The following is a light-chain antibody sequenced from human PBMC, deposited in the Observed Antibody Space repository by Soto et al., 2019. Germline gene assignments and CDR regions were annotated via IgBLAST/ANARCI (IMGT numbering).Light chain of an antibody. V-gene: IGKV3-11*01. J-gene: IGKJ4*01. CDR3: QQRTKWLS. CDR2: DAS. CDR1: QSITTN. Sequence: EIVLTQSPATLSLSPGERATLSCRASQSITTNLAWYQQQPGHAPRLLIFDASDRAIGIPTRFRGSGSGTDFTHTISSLEAEDFAVYFCQQRTKWLSFGGGTKVEIK.